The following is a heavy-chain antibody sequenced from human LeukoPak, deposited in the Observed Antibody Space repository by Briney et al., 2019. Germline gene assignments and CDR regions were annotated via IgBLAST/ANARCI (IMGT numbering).Heavy chain of an antibody. CDR3: ARDWYHAIDN. Sequence: PGGALRVSCAASGFTFSSTWMHWVRQAPGEGLVWVSRIISDGSSTAYAESVKGRFTISRDNAKNTLYLQMSSLRAQDTAVYYCARDWYHAIDNWGQGTLVTASS. CDR1: GFTFSSTW. J-gene: IGHJ4*02. CDR2: IISDGSST. V-gene: IGHV3-74*03. D-gene: IGHD2-2*01.